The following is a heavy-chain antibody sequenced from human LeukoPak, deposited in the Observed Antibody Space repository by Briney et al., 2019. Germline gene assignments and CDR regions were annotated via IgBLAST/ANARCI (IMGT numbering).Heavy chain of an antibody. CDR2: INHSGST. CDR3: ARDGRLWLRFDY. J-gene: IGHJ4*02. D-gene: IGHD5-18*01. Sequence: PSETLSLTCAVYGGSFSGYYWSWIRQPPGKGLEWIGEINHSGSTNYNPSLKSRVTISVDTSKNQFSLKLSSVTAADTAVYYCARDGRLWLRFDYWGQGTLVTVSS. CDR1: GGSFSGYY. V-gene: IGHV4-34*01.